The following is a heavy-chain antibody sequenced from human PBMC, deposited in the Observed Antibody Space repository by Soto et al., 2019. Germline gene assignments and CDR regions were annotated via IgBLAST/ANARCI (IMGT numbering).Heavy chain of an antibody. CDR3: AKDQGTSMFRVVNPAWAFDI. Sequence: QVQLVESGGGVVRPGTSLRLSCAASGFSFSSYGLHWVRHTPAQGLEWVTMISFDGSSEYYADSVRGRFSGSRDNSRNTLDLEMTALRPDATAVYYCAKDQGTSMFRVVNPAWAFDIWGQGTMVTVSS. D-gene: IGHD3-3*01. V-gene: IGHV3-30*04. J-gene: IGHJ3*02. CDR2: ISFDGSSE. CDR1: GFSFSSYG.